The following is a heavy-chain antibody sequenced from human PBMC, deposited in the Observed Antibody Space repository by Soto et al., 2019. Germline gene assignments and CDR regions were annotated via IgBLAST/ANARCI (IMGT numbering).Heavy chain of an antibody. D-gene: IGHD6-6*01. CDR3: ASAGYSSSAGDY. V-gene: IGHV1-69*13. CDR2: IIPIFGTA. J-gene: IGHJ4*02. Sequence: SVKVSCKASGGTFSSYSISWVRQAPGQGLEWMGGIIPIFGTANYAQKFQGRVTITADESTSTAYMELSSLRSEDTAVYYCASAGYSSSAGDYWGQGTLVTVSS. CDR1: GGTFSSYS.